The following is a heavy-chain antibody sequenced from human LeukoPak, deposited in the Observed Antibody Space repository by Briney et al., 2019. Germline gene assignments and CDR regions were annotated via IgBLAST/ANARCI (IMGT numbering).Heavy chain of an antibody. CDR1: GSTFSSYS. CDR2: ISGSGSTT. V-gene: IGHV3-23*01. CDR3: ARSSSYARFDY. D-gene: IGHD1-26*01. J-gene: IGHJ4*02. Sequence: PGGSLRLSCAASGSTFSSYSMTWVRQAPGKGLEWVSIISGSGSTTYYADSVQGRFTISRDNSKNTLYLQMNSLRAEDTAVYYCARSSSYARFDYWGQGTLVTVSS.